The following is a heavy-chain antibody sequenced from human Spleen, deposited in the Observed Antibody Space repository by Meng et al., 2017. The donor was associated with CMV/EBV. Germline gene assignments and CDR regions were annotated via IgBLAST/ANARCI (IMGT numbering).Heavy chain of an antibody. D-gene: IGHD2-2*01. V-gene: IGHV3-74*01. CDR2: ISPDGSTT. J-gene: IGHJ6*02. Sequence: GGSLRLSCVGSGFTFRNYWMHWVRQVPGKGLMWVSRISPDGSTTNHADSVKDRFFISRDNGKSTLYLQMNSLRAEDTAVYYCVCLVVPADSKYYGMDVWGQGTTVTVSS. CDR3: VCLVVPADSKYYGMDV. CDR1: GFTFRNYW.